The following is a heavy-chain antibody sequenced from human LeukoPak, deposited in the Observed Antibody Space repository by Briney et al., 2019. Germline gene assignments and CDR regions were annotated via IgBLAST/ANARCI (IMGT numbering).Heavy chain of an antibody. CDR2: IYYSGST. D-gene: IGHD6-6*01. CDR3: ARAFSSSPFDY. CDR1: GGSISRGDYY. Sequence: PSETLSLTCTVSGGSISRGDYYWSWIRQPPGKGLEWIGYIYYSGSTYYNPSLKSRVTISVDTSKNQFSLKLSSVTAADTAVYYCARAFSSSPFDYWGQGTLVTVSS. V-gene: IGHV4-30-4*01. J-gene: IGHJ4*02.